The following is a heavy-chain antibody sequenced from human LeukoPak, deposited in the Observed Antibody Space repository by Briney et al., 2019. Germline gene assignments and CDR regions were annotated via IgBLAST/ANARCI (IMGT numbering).Heavy chain of an antibody. CDR3: GRAVVGAISNYYYYRHV. CDR2: IYYSGNP. D-gene: IGHD1-26*01. V-gene: IGHV4-59*01. Sequence: PSETLSLTCTVSGRSFSRYYWSWIRQPPGRGLEWIGYIYYSGNPNYNRFLKSLVTIPLNPSKDQFALKLRPVTAADPAGNYFGRAVVGAISNYYYYRHVGGESTAVRV. CDR1: GRSFSRYY. J-gene: IGHJ6*03.